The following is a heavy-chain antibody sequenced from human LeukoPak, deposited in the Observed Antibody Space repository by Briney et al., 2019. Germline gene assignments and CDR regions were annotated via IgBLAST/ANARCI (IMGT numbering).Heavy chain of an antibody. CDR2: IYHSGST. Sequence: PSETLSLTCAVSGYSISSGYYWGWIRQPPGKGLEWIGSIYHSGSTHYNPSLKSRVTISVDTSKNQFSLKLSSVTAADTAVYYCATDVYYYGSGSYIGPNYYYYYGMDVWGKGTTVTVSS. CDR1: GYSISSGYY. CDR3: ATDVYYYGSGSYIGPNYYYYYGMDV. D-gene: IGHD3-10*01. J-gene: IGHJ6*04. V-gene: IGHV4-38-2*01.